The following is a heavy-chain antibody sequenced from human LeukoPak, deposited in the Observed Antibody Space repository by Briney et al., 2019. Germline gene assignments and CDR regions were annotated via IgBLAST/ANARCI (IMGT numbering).Heavy chain of an antibody. D-gene: IGHD6-19*01. CDR3: AREGGDGRGWFGY. V-gene: IGHV3-48*02. CDR1: GFALSIYS. J-gene: IGHJ4*02. CDR2: ISGDSSII. Sequence: PGGSLRLSRAASGFALSIYSMTWVRQAPGKGLEWVAYISGDSSIINYADSLKGRFTVSRDNARNSLYLQMNSLRDEDTAVYYCAREGGDGRGWFGYWGQGALVTVSS.